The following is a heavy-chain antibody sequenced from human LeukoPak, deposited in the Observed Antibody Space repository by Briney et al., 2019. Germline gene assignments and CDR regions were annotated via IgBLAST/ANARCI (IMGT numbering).Heavy chain of an antibody. Sequence: PSETLSLTCTVSGGSISSYYWSWIRQPAGKGLEWIGRIYTSGSTNYNPSLKSRITISVDKSKNQFSLKVSSVTAADTAVYYCARDGSSWSPLDIWGQGTMVTASS. CDR2: IYTSGST. D-gene: IGHD6-13*01. CDR3: ARDGSSWSPLDI. CDR1: GGSISSYY. V-gene: IGHV4-4*07. J-gene: IGHJ3*02.